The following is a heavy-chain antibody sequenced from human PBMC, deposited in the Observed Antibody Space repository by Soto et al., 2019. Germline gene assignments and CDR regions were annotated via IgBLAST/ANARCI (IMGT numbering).Heavy chain of an antibody. J-gene: IGHJ5*02. CDR3: ARDEFGYIAAAGTGWFDP. D-gene: IGHD6-13*01. CDR1: GGSISSSS. Sequence: LQLQESGPGLVKPSETLSLTCTVSGGSISSSSYYWGWIRQPPGKGLEWVSYISSSSSTIYYADSVKGRFTISRDNAKNSLYLQMNSLRDEDTAVYYCARDEFGYIAAAGTGWFDPWGQGTLVTVSS. V-gene: IGHV3-48*02. CDR2: ISSSSSTI.